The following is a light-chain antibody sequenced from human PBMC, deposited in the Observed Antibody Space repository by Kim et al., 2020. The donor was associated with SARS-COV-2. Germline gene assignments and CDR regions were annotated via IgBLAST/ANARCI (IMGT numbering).Light chain of an antibody. CDR3: TSYAGSNIVV. CDR1: SRDVGDYNY. CDR2: DVS. V-gene: IGLV2-8*01. Sequence: QSALTQPPSASGSLGQSVTISCTGTSRDVGDYNYVSWYQQHPGKAPKLMIYDVSKRPSGVPDRFSGSKSGNTASLTVSGLQAEDEADYYCTSYAGSNIVVFGGGTKVTVL. J-gene: IGLJ2*01.